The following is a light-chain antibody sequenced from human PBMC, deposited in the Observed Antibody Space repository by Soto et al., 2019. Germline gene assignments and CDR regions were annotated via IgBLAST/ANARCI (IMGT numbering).Light chain of an antibody. CDR2: DAS. Sequence: PGERATLSCRASQSVSSYLAWYQQKPGQAPRLLIYDASNRATGIPARFSGSGSGTDFTLTISSLEPEDFAVYYCQQRSNWPPITFGPGTKVDIK. CDR1: QSVSSY. CDR3: QQRSNWPPIT. V-gene: IGKV3-11*01. J-gene: IGKJ3*01.